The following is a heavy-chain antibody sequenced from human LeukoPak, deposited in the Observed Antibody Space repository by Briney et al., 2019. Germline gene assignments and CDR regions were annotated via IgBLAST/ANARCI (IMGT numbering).Heavy chain of an antibody. J-gene: IGHJ6*03. Sequence: ASVKVSCKASGYTFTSYDINWVRQATGQGREWMGWRNPNSGNTGYAQKFQGRVTMTRNTSISTAYMELSSLRSEDTAVYYCARLISQIYDFWSGYYYYMDVWGKGTTVTVSS. V-gene: IGHV1-8*01. CDR2: RNPNSGNT. CDR3: ARLISQIYDFWSGYYYYMDV. CDR1: GYTFTSYD. D-gene: IGHD3-3*01.